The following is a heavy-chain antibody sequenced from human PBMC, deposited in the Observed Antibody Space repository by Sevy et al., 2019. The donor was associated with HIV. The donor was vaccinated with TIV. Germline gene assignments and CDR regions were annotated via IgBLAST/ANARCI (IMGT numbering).Heavy chain of an antibody. CDR2: IYYSGST. J-gene: IGHJ4*02. CDR3: AREGYGGYFDY. CDR1: GGSISSYY. V-gene: IGHV4-59*01. Sequence: SETLSLTCTVSGGSISSYYWSWIRQPPGKGLEWIGYIYYSGSTNYNPSLKSRVTISVDTSKNQFSLKLSAVTAADTAVYYCAREGYGGYFDYWGQGTLVTVSS. D-gene: IGHD5-12*01.